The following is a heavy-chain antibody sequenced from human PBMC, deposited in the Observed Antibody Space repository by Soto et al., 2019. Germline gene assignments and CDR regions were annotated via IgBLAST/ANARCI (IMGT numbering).Heavy chain of an antibody. V-gene: IGHV3-21*01. CDR3: ARDQWTYYDILTGYTDY. Sequence: GGSLRLSCAASGFTFSSYSMSWVRQAPGKGLEWVSSISSSSSYIYYADSVKGRFTISRDNAKNSLYLQMNSLRAEDTAVYYCARDQWTYYDILTGYTDYWGQGTLVTVSS. D-gene: IGHD3-9*01. CDR2: ISSSSSYI. CDR1: GFTFSSYS. J-gene: IGHJ4*02.